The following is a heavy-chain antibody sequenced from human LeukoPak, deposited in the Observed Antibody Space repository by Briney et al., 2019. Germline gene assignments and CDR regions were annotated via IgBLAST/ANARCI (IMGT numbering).Heavy chain of an antibody. J-gene: IGHJ4*02. Sequence: SETLSLTCTVSGGSISSYYWSWIRQPAGKGLEWIGRIYSSGRTNYNPSLKSRVTMSVDTSKNQFSLKFTSVTAADSAVYYCARGSSSSWFAFDYWGQGTLVTVSS. CDR2: IYSSGRT. D-gene: IGHD6-13*01. CDR1: GGSISSYY. V-gene: IGHV4-4*07. CDR3: ARGSSSSWFAFDY.